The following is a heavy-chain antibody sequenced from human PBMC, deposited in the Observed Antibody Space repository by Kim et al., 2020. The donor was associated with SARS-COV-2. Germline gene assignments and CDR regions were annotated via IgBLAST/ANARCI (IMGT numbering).Heavy chain of an antibody. CDR3: ARDAGYYGSGSFDY. D-gene: IGHD3-10*01. Sequence: AVSVKSRITINPDTSKNPFSLQLNSVTPEDTAVYYCARDAGYYGSGSFDYWGQGTLVTVSS. V-gene: IGHV6-1*01. J-gene: IGHJ4*02.